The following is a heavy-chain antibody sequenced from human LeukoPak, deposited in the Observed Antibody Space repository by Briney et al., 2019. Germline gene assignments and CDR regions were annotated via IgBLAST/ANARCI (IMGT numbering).Heavy chain of an antibody. CDR1: GYSLSSGYY. CDR3: ARGGVDIVATTIRGGLFDY. Sequence: IPSETLSLTCNVSGYSLSSGYYWGWIRQPPGKGLEWIGEINHSGSTNYNPSLKSRVTISVDTSKKQFSLKLRSVTAADTAVYYCARGGVDIVATTIRGGLFDYWGQGTLVTVSS. J-gene: IGHJ4*02. CDR2: INHSGST. V-gene: IGHV4-38-2*02. D-gene: IGHD5-12*01.